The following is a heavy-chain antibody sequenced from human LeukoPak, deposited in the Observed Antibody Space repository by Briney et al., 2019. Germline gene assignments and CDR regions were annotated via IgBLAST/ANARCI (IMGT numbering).Heavy chain of an antibody. J-gene: IGHJ5*02. CDR1: GFTFSSQS. D-gene: IGHD5-18*01. Sequence: GGSLRLSCAASGFTFSSQSMNWVRQAPGKGLEWVAFVSNDGSNEYHANSVKGRFTISRDYPRNTLYLQMNSLRTEDTAVYYGKRDRSHRYGWFGPWGQGALVIVSS. CDR2: VSNDGSNE. CDR3: KRDRSHRYGWFGP. V-gene: IGHV3-30*03.